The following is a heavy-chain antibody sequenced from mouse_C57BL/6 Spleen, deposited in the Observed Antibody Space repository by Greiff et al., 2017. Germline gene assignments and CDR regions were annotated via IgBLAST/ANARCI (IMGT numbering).Heavy chain of an antibody. J-gene: IGHJ3*01. D-gene: IGHD1-1*01. V-gene: IGHV5-4*03. CDR1: GFTFSSYA. CDR3: ARGGGSSFAY. Sequence: EVKLMESGGGLVKPGGSLKLSCAASGFTFSSYAMSWVRQTPEKRLEWVATISDGGSYTYYPANVKGRFTISRDNAKNNLYLQMSHLKSEDTAMYYCARGGGSSFAYWGQGTLVTVSA. CDR2: ISDGGSYT.